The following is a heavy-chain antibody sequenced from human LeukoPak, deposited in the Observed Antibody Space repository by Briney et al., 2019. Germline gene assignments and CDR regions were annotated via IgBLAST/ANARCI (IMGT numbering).Heavy chain of an antibody. CDR1: GGSISSYY. CDR3: VRDVRGYFDY. D-gene: IGHD3-16*01. V-gene: IGHV4-59*01. J-gene: IGHJ4*02. CDR2: IYYSGST. Sequence: PSETLSLTCTVSGGSISSYYWSWIRQPPGKGLEWIGYIYYSGSTNYNPSLKSRVTISVDTSKNQFSLKLSSVTAADTAVYYCVRDVRGYFDYWGQGTLVTVSS.